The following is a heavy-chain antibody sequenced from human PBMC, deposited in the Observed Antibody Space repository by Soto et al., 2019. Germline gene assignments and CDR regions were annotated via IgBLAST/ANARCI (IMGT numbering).Heavy chain of an antibody. D-gene: IGHD3-22*01. V-gene: IGHV4-39*01. J-gene: IGHJ2*01. Sequence: SETLSLTCTVSGGSISSSSYFWGWIRQPPGRRLEWIGSIYYSGSTYYNPSLKSRVTISVDTSKSQFSLKLSSVTAADTAVYYCASLLGYDSSGYYYAYWYFDLWGRGTLVTVS. CDR2: IYYSGST. CDR1: GGSISSSSYF. CDR3: ASLLGYDSSGYYYAYWYFDL.